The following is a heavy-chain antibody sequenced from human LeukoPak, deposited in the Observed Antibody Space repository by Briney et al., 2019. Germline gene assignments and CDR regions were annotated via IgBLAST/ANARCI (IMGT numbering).Heavy chain of an antibody. D-gene: IGHD3-10*01. CDR2: IYYSGNT. J-gene: IGHJ3*02. V-gene: IGHV4-59*01. CDR3: ARSGEVRGVIGAFDI. Sequence: PSETLSLTCTVSGGSLSSNYWIWIRQPPGKGLEWIGYIYYSGNTNYNPSLKSRVTISVDTSKNQFSLKLSSVTAADTAVYYCARSGEVRGVIGAFDIWGQGTMVTVSS. CDR1: GGSLSSNY.